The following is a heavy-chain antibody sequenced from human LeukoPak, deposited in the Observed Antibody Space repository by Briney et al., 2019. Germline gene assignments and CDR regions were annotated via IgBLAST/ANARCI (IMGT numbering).Heavy chain of an antibody. J-gene: IGHJ3*02. CDR2: IYPGDSDT. CDR1: GYSFTSYW. Sequence: GESLKISCKGSGYSFTSYWIGWVRQMPGKGLEWMGIIYPGDSDTRYSPSFQGQVTISADKSISTAYLQWSSLKASDTAMYYCARQGRWLQGVNAFDIWGQGTMATVSS. CDR3: ARQGRWLQGVNAFDI. V-gene: IGHV5-51*01. D-gene: IGHD5-24*01.